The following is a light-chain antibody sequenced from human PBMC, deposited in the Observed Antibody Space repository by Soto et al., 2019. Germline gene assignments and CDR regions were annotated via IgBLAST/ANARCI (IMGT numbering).Light chain of an antibody. J-gene: IGKJ2*01. CDR1: QNVRSN. Sequence: EIVMTQSPATLSVSPGERATLSCRASQNVRSNLAWYQQKPGQAPRLLIYGASTRATGIPARFSGSGSGTDFTLIISSLQSEDFAVYYCQQYNNWPPLNTFGQGTKLEI. V-gene: IGKV3-15*01. CDR2: GAS. CDR3: QQYNNWPPLNT.